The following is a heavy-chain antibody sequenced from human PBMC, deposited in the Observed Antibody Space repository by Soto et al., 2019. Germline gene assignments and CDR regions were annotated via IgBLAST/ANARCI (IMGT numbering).Heavy chain of an antibody. CDR1: GFTFDDYA. V-gene: IGHV3-9*01. CDR3: AKAGAAGCRGWFHCYSGMDV. Sequence: GGALRLSCAASGFTFDDYAMHWVRQAPGKGLEWVSGISWNSGSIGYADSVKGRFTISRDNVKNSLYLQMNSLRAEDTALYYCAKAGAAGCRGWFHCYSGMDVSGNGTRVTVSS. J-gene: IGHJ6*04. CDR2: ISWNSGSI. D-gene: IGHD6-19*01.